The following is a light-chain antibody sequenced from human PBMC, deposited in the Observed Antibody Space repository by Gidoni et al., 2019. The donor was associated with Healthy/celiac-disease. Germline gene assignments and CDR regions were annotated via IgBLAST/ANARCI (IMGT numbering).Light chain of an antibody. CDR3: QQYGSSPFT. V-gene: IGKV3-20*01. CDR1: QSVSSSY. CDR2: GAS. J-gene: IGKJ3*01. Sequence: DIVFPHSPGTLSLSPGERATLPCRASQSVSSSYLAWYQQKPGQAPRLLIYGASSRATGIPDRVSGSGSGTDFTLTISRLEPEDFAVYYCQQYGSSPFTFGPXTKVDIK.